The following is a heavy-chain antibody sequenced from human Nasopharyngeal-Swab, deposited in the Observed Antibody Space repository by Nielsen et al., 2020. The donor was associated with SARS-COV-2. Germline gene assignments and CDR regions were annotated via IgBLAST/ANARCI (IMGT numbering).Heavy chain of an antibody. CDR2: IGDKAHNYAT. V-gene: IGHV3-73*01. CDR1: GFVFSGSA. CDR3: TTDYYFDY. J-gene: IGHJ4*02. Sequence: GESLKISCAASGFVFSGSAIHWVRQASGRGLEWVGRIGDKAHNYATTYGAAVKGRFTISRDDSKNTAFLQMDSLKTEDTALYYCTTDYYFDYWGQGTLVTVPS.